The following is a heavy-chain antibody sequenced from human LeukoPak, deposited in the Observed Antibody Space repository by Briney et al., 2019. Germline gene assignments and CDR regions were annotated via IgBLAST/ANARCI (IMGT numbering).Heavy chain of an antibody. CDR2: IASKTDGGAT. D-gene: IGHD3-10*01. Sequence: GGSLRLSCAASGFTFSNAYMNWVRQAPGEGLDWVGRIASKTDGGATDYAAPVKGRFTISRDDSKNTLNLQMNSLKTEDTAVYYCTTGIRGDWGQGTLVTVSS. V-gene: IGHV3-15*07. CDR3: TTGIRGD. J-gene: IGHJ4*02. CDR1: GFTFSNAY.